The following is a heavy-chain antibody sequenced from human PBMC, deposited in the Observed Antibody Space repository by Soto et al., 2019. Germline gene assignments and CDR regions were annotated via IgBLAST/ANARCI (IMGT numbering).Heavy chain of an antibody. CDR2: ISTSGSTI. V-gene: IGHV3-48*02. J-gene: IGHJ4*02. CDR1: GFTFSSYS. CDR3: ARARGYSYGYVDY. Sequence: GGSLRLSCAASGFTFSSYSMNWVRQAPGKGLEWVSYISTSGSTIYYADSVEGRFTISRDNAKNSLYLQMNSLRDEDTAVYYWARARGYSYGYVDYWGQGTLVTVSS. D-gene: IGHD5-18*01.